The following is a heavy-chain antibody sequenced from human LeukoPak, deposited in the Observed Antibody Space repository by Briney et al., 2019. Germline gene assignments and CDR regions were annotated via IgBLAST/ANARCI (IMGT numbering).Heavy chain of an antibody. J-gene: IGHJ2*01. CDR1: GGSISSSSYY. D-gene: IGHD6-6*01. Sequence: SETLSLTCTVSGGSISSSSYYWGWIRQPPGKGLEWIGSIYYSGSTYYNPSLKSRVTISVDTSKNQFSPKLSSVTAADTAVYYCARHEIIAARPGYFDLWGRGTLVTVSS. CDR2: IYYSGST. CDR3: ARHEIIAARPGYFDL. V-gene: IGHV4-39*01.